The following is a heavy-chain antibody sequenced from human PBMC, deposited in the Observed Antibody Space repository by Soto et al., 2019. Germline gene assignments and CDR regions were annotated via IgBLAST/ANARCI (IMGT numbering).Heavy chain of an antibody. CDR3: ARDYGGYGSPYFDY. CDR2: INPNSGGT. Sequence: ASVKVSCKASGYTFTGYYMHWVRQAPGQGLEWMGWINPNSGGTNYAQKFQGWVTMTRDTSISTAYMELSRLRSDDTAVYYCARDYGGYGSPYFDYWGQGTLVTVSS. D-gene: IGHD4-17*01. V-gene: IGHV1-2*04. J-gene: IGHJ4*02. CDR1: GYTFTGYY.